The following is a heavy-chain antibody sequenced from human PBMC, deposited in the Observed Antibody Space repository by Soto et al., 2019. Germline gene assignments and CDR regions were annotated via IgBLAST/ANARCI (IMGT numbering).Heavy chain of an antibody. Sequence: QVQLQESGPGLVKPSGTLSLTCAVSGDSVSSPDYWCWVRQPPGKGLEWIGEVFHTGTTSYNPSRRSRVTIPMDKSINQFSLDLSSVTAADTAVYYCARSAGWYAVHSWGPGTLVIVSS. CDR3: ARSAGWYAVHS. J-gene: IGHJ4*02. V-gene: IGHV4-4*02. D-gene: IGHD6-19*01. CDR2: VFHTGTT. CDR1: GDSVSSPDY.